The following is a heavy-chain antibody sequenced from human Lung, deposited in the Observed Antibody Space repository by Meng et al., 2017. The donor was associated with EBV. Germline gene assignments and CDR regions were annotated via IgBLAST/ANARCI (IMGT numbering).Heavy chain of an antibody. D-gene: IGHD1-26*01. Sequence: QVQLVQSGSELKQPGASVKVSCRPSGYPFTSYAINWVRQAPGQGPDWMGWIDPNTGNPTYDQGFTGRFVFSLDTSVSTAYLQINSLRADDTAVYYCARGVVGATSGDYWGQGTLVTVSS. CDR2: IDPNTGNP. CDR3: ARGVVGATSGDY. CDR1: GYPFTSYA. J-gene: IGHJ4*02. V-gene: IGHV7-4-1*02.